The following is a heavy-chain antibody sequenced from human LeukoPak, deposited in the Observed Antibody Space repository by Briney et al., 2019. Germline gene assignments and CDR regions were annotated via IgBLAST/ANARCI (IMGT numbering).Heavy chain of an antibody. CDR2: ISSSSSTL. CDR3: AGVVPAAILPYY. J-gene: IGHJ4*02. D-gene: IGHD2-2*01. V-gene: IGHV3-48*01. CDR1: GFTFSSYS. Sequence: PGGSLRLSRAASGFTFSSYSMNWVRQAPGKGLEWVSYISSSSSTLYYADSVKGRFTISRDNAKNSLYLQMNSLRAEDTAVYYCAGVVPAAILPYYWGQGTLVTVSS.